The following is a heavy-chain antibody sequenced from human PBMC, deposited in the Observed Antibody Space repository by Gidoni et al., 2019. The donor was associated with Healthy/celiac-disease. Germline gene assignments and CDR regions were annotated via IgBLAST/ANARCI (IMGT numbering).Heavy chain of an antibody. CDR1: GFTFDDYA. CDR2: ISWNSGSI. CDR3: AKASWEQPPGYFDY. V-gene: IGHV3-9*01. D-gene: IGHD1-26*01. J-gene: IGHJ4*02. Sequence: EVQLVESGGGLVQPGRSLRLSCAASGFTFDDYAMHWVRQAPGKGLEWVSGISWNSGSIGYADSVKGRFTISRDNAKNSLYLQMNSLRAEDTALYYCAKASWEQPPGYFDYWGQGTLVTVSS.